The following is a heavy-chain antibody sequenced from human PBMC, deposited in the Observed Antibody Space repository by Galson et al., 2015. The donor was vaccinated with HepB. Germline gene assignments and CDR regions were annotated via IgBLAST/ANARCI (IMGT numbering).Heavy chain of an antibody. D-gene: IGHD6-13*01. CDR3: ARVSSSWYNDAFDI. CDR1: GFTFDDYG. J-gene: IGHJ3*02. Sequence: SLRLSCAASGFTFDDYGMSWVRQAPGKGLEWVSGINWNGGSTGYADSVKGRFTISRDNAKNSLYLQMNSLRAEDTALYHCARVSSSWYNDAFDIWGQGTMVTVSS. V-gene: IGHV3-20*01. CDR2: INWNGGST.